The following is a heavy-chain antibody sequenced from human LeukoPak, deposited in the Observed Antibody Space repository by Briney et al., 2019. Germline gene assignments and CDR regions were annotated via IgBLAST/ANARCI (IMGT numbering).Heavy chain of an antibody. D-gene: IGHD6-13*01. V-gene: IGHV3-48*01. CDR3: ARAGWSSRGY. CDR2: ISSSSSTI. CDR1: GFTFSSYS. Sequence: GGSLRPSCAASGFTFSSYSMNWVRQAPGKGLEWVSYISSSSSTIYYADSVKGRFTISRDNAKNSLYLQMNSLRAEDTAVYYCARAGWSSRGYWGQGTLVTVSS. J-gene: IGHJ4*02.